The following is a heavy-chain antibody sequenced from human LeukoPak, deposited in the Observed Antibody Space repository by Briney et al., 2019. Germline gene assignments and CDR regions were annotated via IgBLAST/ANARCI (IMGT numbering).Heavy chain of an antibody. Sequence: SGPTLVKPTQTLTLTCTFSGFSLSTRGVGVGWIRQPPGKALEWLALIYWDDDNRYSPSLKSGLTITKDTYKNQVVLTMTNMDPVDTATYYCARAPPCSSTSCPGFDPWGQGTLVTVSS. J-gene: IGHJ5*02. D-gene: IGHD2-2*01. V-gene: IGHV2-5*02. CDR1: GFSLSTRGVG. CDR3: ARAPPCSSTSCPGFDP. CDR2: IYWDDDN.